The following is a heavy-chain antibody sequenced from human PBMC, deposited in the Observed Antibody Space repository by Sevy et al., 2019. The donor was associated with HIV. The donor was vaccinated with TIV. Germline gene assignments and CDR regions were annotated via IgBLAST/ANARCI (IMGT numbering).Heavy chain of an antibody. J-gene: IGHJ3*02. Sequence: GGSLRLSCAASGFTFSSYGMHWVRQAPGKGLEWVAVISYDGSNKCYADSVKGRFTISRDNSKNTPYLQMNSLRAEDTAVYYCAKDLYYYDRTDAFDSWGQGTMVTVSS. D-gene: IGHD3-22*01. CDR3: AKDLYYYDRTDAFDS. CDR2: ISYDGSNK. V-gene: IGHV3-30*18. CDR1: GFTFSSYG.